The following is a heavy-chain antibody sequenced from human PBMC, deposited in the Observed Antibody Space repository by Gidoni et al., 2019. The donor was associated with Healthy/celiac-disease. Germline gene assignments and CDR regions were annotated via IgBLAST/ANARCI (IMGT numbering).Heavy chain of an antibody. CDR3: AKGLRVRLGELSLYYYYYGMDV. CDR1: GFTFSSYA. J-gene: IGHJ6*02. V-gene: IGHV3-23*01. D-gene: IGHD3-16*02. CDR2: ISGSGGST. Sequence: EVQLLESGGGLVQPGGSLRLSCAASGFTFSSYAMSWVRQAPGKGLEWVSAISGSGGSTYYADSVKGRFTISRDNSKNTLYLQMNSLRAEDTAVYYCAKGLRVRLGELSLYYYYYGMDVWGQGTTVTVSS.